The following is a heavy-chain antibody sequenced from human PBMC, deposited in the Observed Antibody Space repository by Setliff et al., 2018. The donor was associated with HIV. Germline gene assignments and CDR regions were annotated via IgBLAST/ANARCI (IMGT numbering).Heavy chain of an antibody. J-gene: IGHJ4*02. CDR3: AKELDCGGDCFAYFDS. Sequence: GGSLRLSCAASGFTFDDYAMHWVRQAPGRGLEWVSGITWNSGSIDYADSVKGRFTISRDNTKNSLYLQMNSLTDEDTAWYYCAKELDCGGDCFAYFDSWGQGTLVTVSS. CDR1: GFTFDDYA. CDR2: ITWNSGSI. V-gene: IGHV3-9*01. D-gene: IGHD2-21*02.